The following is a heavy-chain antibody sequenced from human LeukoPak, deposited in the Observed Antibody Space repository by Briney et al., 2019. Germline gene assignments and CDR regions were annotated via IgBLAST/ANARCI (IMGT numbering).Heavy chain of an antibody. CDR3: VKDSPPRYSGSPPAY. CDR2: INKDGGEK. V-gene: IGHV3-7*03. D-gene: IGHD1-26*01. CDR1: GFTFSSYW. J-gene: IGHJ4*02. Sequence: GGSLRLSCAASGFTFSSYWMSWVRQAPGKGLEWVANINKDGGEKYYVDSVKGRFTISRDNAKNSLYPQMNSLRADDTAVYYCVKDSPPRYSGSPPAYWGQGTLVTVSS.